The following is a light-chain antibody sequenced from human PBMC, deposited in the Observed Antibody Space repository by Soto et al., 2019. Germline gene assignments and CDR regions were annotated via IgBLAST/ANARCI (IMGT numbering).Light chain of an antibody. Sequence: EIQMTQSPSSLSASVGDRVIITCRASQGISNYLAWYQQKPGKVPKLLIYAASTLHSGVPSRFSGSGSGTYFSLTISSLQPEDLATYYCQKYNGPPHTFGQGTKLEIK. V-gene: IGKV1-27*01. CDR1: QGISNY. CDR3: QKYNGPPHT. J-gene: IGKJ2*01. CDR2: AAS.